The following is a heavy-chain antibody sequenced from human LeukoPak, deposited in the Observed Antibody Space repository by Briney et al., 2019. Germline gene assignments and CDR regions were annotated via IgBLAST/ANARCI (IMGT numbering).Heavy chain of an antibody. CDR2: ISYDGSNK. V-gene: IGHV3-30*04. J-gene: IGHJ4*02. D-gene: IGHD3-16*01. CDR1: GFTFSSYA. Sequence: PGGSLRFSCAASGFTFSSYAMHWVRQAPGKGLEWVAVISYDGSNKYYADSVKGRFTISRDNSKNTLYLQMNSLRAEDTAVYYCARDQRSYDYVMYYFDYWGQGTLVTVSS. CDR3: ARDQRSYDYVMYYFDY.